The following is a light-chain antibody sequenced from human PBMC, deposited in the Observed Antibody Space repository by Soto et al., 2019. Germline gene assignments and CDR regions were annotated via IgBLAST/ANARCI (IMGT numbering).Light chain of an antibody. CDR1: SSDVGGYNY. CDR3: SSYGGSNNVDV. J-gene: IGLJ1*01. Sequence: QSALTQPPSASGSPGQSVTISCTGSSSDVGGYNYVSWYQQHPGKAPKLMIYEVNKRPSGVPDRFSGSKSGNTASLTVSGLQAEDEADYYCSSYGGSNNVDVFGSGTKLTVL. V-gene: IGLV2-8*01. CDR2: EVN.